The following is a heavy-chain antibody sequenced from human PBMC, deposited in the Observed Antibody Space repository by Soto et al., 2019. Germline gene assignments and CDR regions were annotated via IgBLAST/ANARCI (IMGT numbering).Heavy chain of an antibody. V-gene: IGHV4-61*01. J-gene: IGHJ2*01. CDR3: SRDQGLGAGYFAL. Sequence: QVQLQESGPGQVKPSETLFLTCTVSGGSVSSGTYYWSWIRQPAGKGLEWMGYIYRGSPNYNPSRVSRATISVDTSRTQFSLMLSSVTAADTAVYYCSRDQGLGAGYFALWGRGTLVTVSS. CDR1: GGSVSSGTYY. CDR2: IYRGSP. D-gene: IGHD7-27*01.